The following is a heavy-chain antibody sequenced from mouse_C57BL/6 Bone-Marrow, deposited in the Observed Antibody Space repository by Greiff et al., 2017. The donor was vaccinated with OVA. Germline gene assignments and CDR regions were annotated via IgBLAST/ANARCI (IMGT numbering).Heavy chain of an antibody. CDR2: IDPENGDT. J-gene: IGHJ3*01. Sequence: VQLQQSGAELVRPGASVKLSCTASGFNIKDDYMHWVKQRPEQGLEWIGWIDPENGDTEYASKFQGKATITADTSSNPAYLQLSSLTSEDTAVYYGTTTMVTTRRAWFAYWGQGTLVTVSA. D-gene: IGHD2-1*01. CDR3: TTTMVTTRRAWFAY. V-gene: IGHV14-4*01. CDR1: GFNIKDDY.